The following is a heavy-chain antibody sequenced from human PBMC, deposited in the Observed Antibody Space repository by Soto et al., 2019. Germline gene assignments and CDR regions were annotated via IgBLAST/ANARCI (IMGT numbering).Heavy chain of an antibody. CDR1: GFTFGSYS. J-gene: IGHJ6*03. CDR3: ARGIITIFGVVEPDRYYYMDV. Sequence: PGGSLRLSCAASGFTFGSYSMNWVRQAPGKGLEWVSSISSSSSYIYYADSVKGRFTISRDNAKNSLYLQMNSLRAEDTAVYYCARGIITIFGVVEPDRYYYMDVWGKGTTVTVSS. D-gene: IGHD3-3*01. CDR2: ISSSSSYI. V-gene: IGHV3-21*01.